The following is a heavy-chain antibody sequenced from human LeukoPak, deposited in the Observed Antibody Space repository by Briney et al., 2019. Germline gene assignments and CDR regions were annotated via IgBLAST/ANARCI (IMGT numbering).Heavy chain of an antibody. CDR3: ARSSPAATGTYYYYYYGMGV. CDR2: INHSGST. D-gene: IGHD2-2*01. Sequence: SETLSLTCAVYGGSFSGYYWSWIRQPPGKGLEWIGEINHSGSTNYNPSLKSLVTISIDTSKNQFSLKLSSVTAADTAVYYCARSSPAATGTYYYYYYGMGVWGQGTTVTVAS. V-gene: IGHV4-34*01. J-gene: IGHJ6*02. CDR1: GGSFSGYY.